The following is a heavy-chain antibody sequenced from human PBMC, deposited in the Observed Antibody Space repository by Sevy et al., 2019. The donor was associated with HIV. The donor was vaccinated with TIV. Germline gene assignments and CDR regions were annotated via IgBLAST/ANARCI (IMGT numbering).Heavy chain of an antibody. D-gene: IGHD3-22*01. J-gene: IGHJ4*02. V-gene: IGHV3-7*01. CDR3: AKAEQVTMLVVFGGLYFDS. CDR1: GFTFSRYW. CDR2: IKQDESEK. Sequence: GGSLRLSCAASGFTFSRYWMTWVRLAPGKGLEWVANIKQDESEKYYVDSVKGRFTISRDNAKNSLYLQMNSLRADDTAVYYCAKAEQVTMLVVFGGLYFDSWGQGTLVTVSS.